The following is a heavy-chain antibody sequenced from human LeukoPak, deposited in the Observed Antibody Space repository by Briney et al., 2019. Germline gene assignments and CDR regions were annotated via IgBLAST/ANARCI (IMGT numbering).Heavy chain of an antibody. Sequence: GGSLRLSCAASGFTFSNYWMHWVRQAPGKGLVWVSRMNSDGSSISYADSVKGRFTISRDNSKSTLYLQMNSLRAEDTAVYYCAKYSKWQLVRFDYWGQGTLVTVSS. V-gene: IGHV3-74*01. CDR1: GFTFSNYW. J-gene: IGHJ4*02. CDR2: MNSDGSSI. CDR3: AKYSKWQLVRFDY. D-gene: IGHD6-6*01.